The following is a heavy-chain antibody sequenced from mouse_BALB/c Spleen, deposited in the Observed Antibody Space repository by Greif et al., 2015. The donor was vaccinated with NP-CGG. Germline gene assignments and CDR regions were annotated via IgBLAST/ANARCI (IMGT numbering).Heavy chain of an antibody. CDR3: ARSRAMDY. V-gene: IGHV1-63*02. CDR2: IYPGGGYT. Sequence: VKLVESGAELVRPGTSVKISCKASGYTFTNYWLGWVKQRPGHGLEWMGDIYPGGGYTNYNEKFKGKATLTADTSSSTAYMQLSSLTSEDSAVYFCARSRAMDYWGQGTSVTVSS. J-gene: IGHJ4*01. CDR1: GYTFTNYW.